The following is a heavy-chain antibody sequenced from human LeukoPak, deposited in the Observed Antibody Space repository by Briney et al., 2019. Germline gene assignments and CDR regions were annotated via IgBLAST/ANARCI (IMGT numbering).Heavy chain of an antibody. Sequence: PGGSLRLSCAASGFTLSSYEMNWVRQPPGKGLEGVSYISSSGSTIYYADSVKGRFTSSRDNAKNSLYLQMNSLRAEDTAVYYCARVMITVTHLHYWGQGSLVTVSS. J-gene: IGHJ4*02. V-gene: IGHV3-48*03. D-gene: IGHD4-17*01. CDR3: ARVMITVTHLHY. CDR1: GFTLSSYE. CDR2: ISSSGSTI.